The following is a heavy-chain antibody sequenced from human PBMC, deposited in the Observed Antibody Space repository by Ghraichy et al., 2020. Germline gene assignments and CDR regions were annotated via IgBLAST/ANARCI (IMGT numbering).Heavy chain of an antibody. CDR2: ISYSGST. Sequence: SETLSLTCSVSGGSITASGHYFNLVRQHPGKGLEWIGYISYSGSTHFYPSLASRVVISLETSKNHFSLNVTSVTAADTAVYFCARGPGYYNSPPGPLDLWGRGTPVTVSS. CDR3: ARGPGYYNSPPGPLDL. J-gene: IGHJ5*02. CDR1: GGSITASGHY. V-gene: IGHV4-31*03. D-gene: IGHD2-15*01.